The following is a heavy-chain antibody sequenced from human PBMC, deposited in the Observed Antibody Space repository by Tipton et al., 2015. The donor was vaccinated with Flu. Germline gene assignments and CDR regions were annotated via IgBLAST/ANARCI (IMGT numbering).Heavy chain of an antibody. J-gene: IGHJ4*02. CDR3: AKDVSSGYSYAFDY. V-gene: IGHV3-23*01. Sequence: SLRLSCAASGFTFSSYAMSWVRQAPGKGLEWVSAISGSGGSTYYADSVKGRFTISRDNSKNTLYLQMNSLRAEDTAVYCCAKDVSSGYSYAFDYWGQGTLVTVSS. CDR1: GFTFSSYA. CDR2: ISGSGGST. D-gene: IGHD5-18*01.